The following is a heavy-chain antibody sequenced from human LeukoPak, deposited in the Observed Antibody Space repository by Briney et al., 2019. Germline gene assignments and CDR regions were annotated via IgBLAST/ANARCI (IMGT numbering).Heavy chain of an antibody. CDR2: INPSGGST. CDR3: ARDLLFGVVGMDV. Sequence: ASVKVSCKASGYTFTSYYMHWVRQAPGQGLEWMGIINPSGGSTSYAQKFQGRVTMTRDTSTSTVYMELNSLRSEDTAVYYCARDLLFGVVGMDVWGQGTTVTVSS. CDR1: GYTFTSYY. D-gene: IGHD3-3*01. J-gene: IGHJ6*02. V-gene: IGHV1-46*01.